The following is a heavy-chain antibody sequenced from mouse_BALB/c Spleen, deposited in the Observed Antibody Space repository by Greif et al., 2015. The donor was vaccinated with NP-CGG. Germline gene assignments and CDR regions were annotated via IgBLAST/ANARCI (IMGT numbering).Heavy chain of an antibody. CDR3: ARDIITTVVATPDWYFDV. D-gene: IGHD1-1*01. CDR2: IRNKANGYTT. J-gene: IGHJ1*01. CDR1: GFTFTDYY. V-gene: IGHV7-3*02. Sequence: EVNVVESGGGLVQPGGSLRLSCATSGFTFTDYYMSWVRQPPGKALEWLGFIRNKANGYTTEYSASVKGRFTISRDNSQIILYLQMNTLRAEDSATYYCARDIITTVVATPDWYFDVWGAGTTVTVSS.